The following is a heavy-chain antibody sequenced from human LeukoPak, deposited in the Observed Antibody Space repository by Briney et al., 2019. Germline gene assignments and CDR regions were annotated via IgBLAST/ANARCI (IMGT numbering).Heavy chain of an antibody. Sequence: ASVKVSCKASGGTFSSYAISWGRQAPGQGREWMGGIIPIFGTANYAQKFQGRVTITTDESTSTAYMELSSLRSEDTAVYYCASQAAAGTTGGDYWGQGTLVTVSS. J-gene: IGHJ4*02. CDR3: ASQAAAGTTGGDY. CDR1: GGTFSSYA. V-gene: IGHV1-69*05. D-gene: IGHD6-13*01. CDR2: IIPIFGTA.